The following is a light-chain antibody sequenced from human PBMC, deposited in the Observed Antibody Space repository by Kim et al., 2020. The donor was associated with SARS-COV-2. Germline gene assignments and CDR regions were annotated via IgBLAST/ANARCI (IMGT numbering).Light chain of an antibody. CDR3: SSYAGSKV. CDR2: EVS. CDR1: SSDVGGYND. J-gene: IGLJ2*01. V-gene: IGLV2-8*01. Sequence: SPGQSVTISCTGTSSDVGGYNDVAWYQQHPGKAPKLMIYEVSKRPSGVPDRFSGSKSGNTASLTVSGLQAEDEADYYCSSYAGSKVFGGGTQLTVL.